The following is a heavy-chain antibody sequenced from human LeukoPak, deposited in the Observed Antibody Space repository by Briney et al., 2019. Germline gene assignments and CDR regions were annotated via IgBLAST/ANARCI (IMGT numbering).Heavy chain of an antibody. D-gene: IGHD5-18*01. J-gene: IGHJ4*02. V-gene: IGHV4-39*01. Sequence: SSETLSLTCTVSGGSISSSSYYWGWIRQPPGKGLEWIGSIYYSGSTYCNPSLKSRVTISVDTSKNQFSLKLSSVTAADTAVYYCARTIGYRRQSSFDYWGQGTLVTVSS. CDR3: ARTIGYRRQSSFDY. CDR1: GGSISSSSYY. CDR2: IYYSGST.